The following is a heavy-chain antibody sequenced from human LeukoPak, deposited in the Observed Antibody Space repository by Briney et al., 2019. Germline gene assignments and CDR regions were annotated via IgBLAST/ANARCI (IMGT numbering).Heavy chain of an antibody. J-gene: IGHJ2*01. CDR1: GFTFSSYT. D-gene: IGHD6-19*01. Sequence: PGGSLRLSCAASGFTFSSYTMNWVRQAPGKGQEGVSYISSTSSYINYADSVKGRFTISRDNAKNSLYLQMNSLRAEDTAVYYCARTSSGWAPPQPAWYFDLWGRGTLVTVSS. CDR3: ARTSSGWAPPQPAWYFDL. CDR2: ISSTSSYI. V-gene: IGHV3-21*01.